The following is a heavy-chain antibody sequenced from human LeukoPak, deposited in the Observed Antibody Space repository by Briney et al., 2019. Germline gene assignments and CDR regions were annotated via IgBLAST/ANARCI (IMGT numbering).Heavy chain of an antibody. CDR3: AKVWSYDLVKYFDY. Sequence: GGSLRLSCAASGFPFSSYAMSWVRQAPGKGLEWVSAISGSGGRTYYADSVKGRFTVSRDNSKNTLYLQMKSLRVEDTAVCYCAKVWSYDLVKYFDYWGQGTLVTVSS. J-gene: IGHJ4*02. CDR1: GFPFSSYA. D-gene: IGHD1-26*01. V-gene: IGHV3-23*01. CDR2: ISGSGGRT.